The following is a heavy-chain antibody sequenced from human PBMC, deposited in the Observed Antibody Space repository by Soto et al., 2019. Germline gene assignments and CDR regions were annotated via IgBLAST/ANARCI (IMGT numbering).Heavy chain of an antibody. J-gene: IGHJ6*02. V-gene: IGHV3-21*01. CDR2: ISSSSSYI. CDR1: GFTFSSYS. CDR3: ARDRWLYVPSDGMDV. Sequence: EVQLVESGGGLVKPGGSLRLSCAASGFTFSSYSMNWVRQAPGKGLEWVSSISSSSSYIYYADSVKGRFTISRDNAKNSLFLQMHSLRAEDTAVYYCARDRWLYVPSDGMDVWGQGTTVTVSS. D-gene: IGHD5-12*01.